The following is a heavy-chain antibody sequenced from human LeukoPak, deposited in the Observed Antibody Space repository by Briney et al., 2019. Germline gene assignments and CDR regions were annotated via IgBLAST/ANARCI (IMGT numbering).Heavy chain of an antibody. Sequence: SVKVSCKASGGTFSSYAISWVRQAPGQGLEWMGGIIPIFGTANYAQKFQGRVTITANESTSTAYMELSSLRSEDTAVYYCARPPRSGYSSSWYGPGFDYWGQGTLVTVSS. V-gene: IGHV1-69*13. J-gene: IGHJ4*02. CDR1: GGTFSSYA. D-gene: IGHD6-13*01. CDR3: ARPPRSGYSSSWYGPGFDY. CDR2: IIPIFGTA.